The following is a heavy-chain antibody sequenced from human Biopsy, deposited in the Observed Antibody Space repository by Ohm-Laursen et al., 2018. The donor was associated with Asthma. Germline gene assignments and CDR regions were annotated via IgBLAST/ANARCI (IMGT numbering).Heavy chain of an antibody. CDR3: ARCQVGYSSGWSLLLKKIYYSGMDV. J-gene: IGHJ6*02. V-gene: IGHV1-69*01. D-gene: IGHD6-19*01. Sequence: GSSVKVSCKAPGGTFSNFAISWVRQAPGQGLEWLGGIMTVFGKTNYAQKFQGRVTITADESTSTACMEVTSLRSEDTAIYYCARCQVGYSSGWSLLLKKIYYSGMDVWGQGTAVTVSS. CDR2: IMTVFGKT. CDR1: GGTFSNFA.